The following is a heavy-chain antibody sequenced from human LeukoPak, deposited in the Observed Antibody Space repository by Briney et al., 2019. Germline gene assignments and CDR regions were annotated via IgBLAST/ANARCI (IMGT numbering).Heavy chain of an antibody. CDR1: GYTFTGYY. D-gene: IGHD3-3*01. V-gene: IGHV1-2*02. CDR2: INPNSGGT. CDR3: GRASGPIFGVVTDYFDY. J-gene: IGHJ4*02. Sequence: ASVKVSCKASGYTFTGYYMHWVRQAPGQGLEWMGWINPNSGGTNYAQKFQGRVTMTRDTSISTAYMELSRLRSDDTAVYYCGRASGPIFGVVTDYFDYWGQGTLVNVSS.